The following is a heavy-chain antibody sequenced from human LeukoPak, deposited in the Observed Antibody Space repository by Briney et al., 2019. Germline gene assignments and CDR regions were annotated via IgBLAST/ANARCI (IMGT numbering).Heavy chain of an antibody. Sequence: SETLSLTCTVSGGSISSYYWSWIRQPPGKGLEWIGYIHYRGRTNYNPSLKSRVTISVDTSKNQFSLKLSSVTAADTAVYYCAGRRITIFGEVIRSRRHYFDPWGQGSLVTVSS. CDR3: AGRRITIFGEVIRSRRHYFDP. J-gene: IGHJ5*02. CDR1: GGSISSYY. CDR2: IHYRGRT. V-gene: IGHV4-59*12. D-gene: IGHD3-3*01.